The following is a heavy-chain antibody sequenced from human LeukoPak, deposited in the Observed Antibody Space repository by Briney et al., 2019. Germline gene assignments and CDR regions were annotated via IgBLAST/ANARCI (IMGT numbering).Heavy chain of an antibody. CDR3: ARAVGKTSNYNY. CDR1: GGSFSSYY. CDR2: IYYSGST. V-gene: IGHV4-39*01. J-gene: IGHJ4*02. D-gene: IGHD3-10*01. Sequence: SETLSLTCAVYGGSFSSYYWGWIRQPPGKGLEWIGSIYYSGSTYYNPSLKSRVTISVDTSKNQFSLKLSSVTAADTALYYCARAVGKTSNYNYWGQGTLVTVSS.